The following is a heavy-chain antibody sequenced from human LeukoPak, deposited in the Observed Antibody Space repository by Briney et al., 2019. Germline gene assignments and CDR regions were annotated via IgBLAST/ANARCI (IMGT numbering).Heavy chain of an antibody. Sequence: SVKVSCKASGGTFSSYAISWVRQAPGQGLEWMGGIIPILGTANYAQKFQGRVTITTDESTSTAYMELSSLRSEDTAVYYCAGVRIAAAGTGNYYYYYMDVWGKGTTVTVSS. CDR2: IIPILGTA. J-gene: IGHJ6*03. D-gene: IGHD6-13*01. CDR3: AGVRIAAAGTGNYYYYYMDV. CDR1: GGTFSSYA. V-gene: IGHV1-69*05.